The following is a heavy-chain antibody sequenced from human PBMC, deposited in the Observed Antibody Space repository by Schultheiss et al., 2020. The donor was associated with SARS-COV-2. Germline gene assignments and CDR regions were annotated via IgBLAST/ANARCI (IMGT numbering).Heavy chain of an antibody. CDR1: GFTFSSYS. CDR2: IYYSGST. D-gene: IGHD2-21*01. CDR3: AKAEGITHSSRHGLDM. Sequence: GSLRLSCAASGFTFSSYSMNWVRQAPGKGLEWIGSIYYSGSTNYNPSLKSRVTISVDTSKNQFSLKLSSVTAADTAVYYCAKAEGITHSSRHGLDMWGQGTMVTVSS. J-gene: IGHJ3*02. V-gene: IGHV4-59*12.